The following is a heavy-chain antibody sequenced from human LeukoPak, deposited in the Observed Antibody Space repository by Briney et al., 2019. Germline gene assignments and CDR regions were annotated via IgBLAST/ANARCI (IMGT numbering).Heavy chain of an antibody. Sequence: ASVKASCKASGYTFTGYYIHWMRQAPGQGLEWMGYINPNNGATNYAQNFQGRVTMTRDTSISTVYMELSRLTSDDTAVYYCTRDRGYSGYDFDYWGQGTLVTVSS. CDR3: TRDRGYSGYDFDY. CDR2: INPNNGAT. J-gene: IGHJ4*02. V-gene: IGHV1-2*02. D-gene: IGHD5-12*01. CDR1: GYTFTGYY.